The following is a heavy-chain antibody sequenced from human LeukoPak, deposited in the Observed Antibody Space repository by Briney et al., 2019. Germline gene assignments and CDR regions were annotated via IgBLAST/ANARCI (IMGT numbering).Heavy chain of an antibody. CDR2: IYTSGST. CDR3: ARGGAVHSGIYLRWVWFDP. D-gene: IGHD1-26*01. Sequence: SETLSLTCSVSGGSISSFYWSWIRQPAGKGLEWIGRIYTSGSTNYNPSLKSRVTISVDTSKNQFSLKLSSVTAADTAVYYCARGGAVHSGIYLRWVWFDPWGQGTLVTVSS. CDR1: GGSISSFY. V-gene: IGHV4-4*07. J-gene: IGHJ5*02.